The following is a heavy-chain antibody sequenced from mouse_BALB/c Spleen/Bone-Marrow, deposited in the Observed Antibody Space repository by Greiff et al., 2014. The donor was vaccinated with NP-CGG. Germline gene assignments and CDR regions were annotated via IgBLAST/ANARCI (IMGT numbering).Heavy chain of an antibody. CDR1: GFTFTDYY. J-gene: IGHJ1*01. CDR3: ARDRTTATLYWYFDV. Sequence: EVKLMESGGGLVQPGGSLRLSCATSGFTFTDYYMSWVRQPPGKALEWLGFIRNKANGYTTEYSASVKGRFTISRDNSQSILYLQMNTLRAKDSATYYCARDRTTATLYWYFDVWGAGTTVTVSS. CDR2: IRNKANGYTT. V-gene: IGHV7-3*02. D-gene: IGHD1-2*01.